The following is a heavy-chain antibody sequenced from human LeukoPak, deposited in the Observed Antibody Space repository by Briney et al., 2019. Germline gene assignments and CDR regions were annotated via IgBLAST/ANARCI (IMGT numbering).Heavy chain of an antibody. CDR2: NNGDGSTT. CDR1: GFSLSGYW. V-gene: IGHV3-74*01. CDR3: TRDPRNVGLAP. Sequence: GGSLRLSCVASGFSLSGYWMYWVRQAPGKGLMYISRNNGDGSTTNYADVVKGRFTMSRDNVKNTLYLQMNSLRVEDTAVYYCTRDPRNVGLAPWGQGTLVTVSS. J-gene: IGHJ5*02. D-gene: IGHD2-15*01.